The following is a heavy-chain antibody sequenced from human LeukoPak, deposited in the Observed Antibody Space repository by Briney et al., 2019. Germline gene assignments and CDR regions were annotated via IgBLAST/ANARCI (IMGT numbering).Heavy chain of an antibody. J-gene: IGHJ3*02. Sequence: SETLSLTCTVSGGSISSGDYYWSWIRQPAGKGLEWIGRIYTSGGTNYNPSLKSRVTISVDTSKNQFSLKLSSVTAADTAVYYCARDLEKRDAFDIWGQGTMVTVSS. CDR3: ARDLEKRDAFDI. D-gene: IGHD3-3*01. CDR1: GGSISSGDYY. CDR2: IYTSGGT. V-gene: IGHV4-61*02.